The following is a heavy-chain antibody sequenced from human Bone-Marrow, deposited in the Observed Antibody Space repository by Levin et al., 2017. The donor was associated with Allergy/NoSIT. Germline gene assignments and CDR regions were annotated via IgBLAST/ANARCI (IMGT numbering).Heavy chain of an antibody. CDR1: GFTFSSYW. J-gene: IGHJ5*02. CDR2: INSDGSST. CDR3: ARVGKSYYDSSGYYYVHGFDP. V-gene: IGHV3-74*01. D-gene: IGHD3-22*01. Sequence: PAGGSLRLSCAASGFTFSSYWMHWVRQAPGKGLVWVSRINSDGSSTSYADSVKGRFTISRDNAKNTLYLQMNSLRAEDTAVYYCARVGKSYYDSSGYYYVHGFDPWGQGTLVTVSS.